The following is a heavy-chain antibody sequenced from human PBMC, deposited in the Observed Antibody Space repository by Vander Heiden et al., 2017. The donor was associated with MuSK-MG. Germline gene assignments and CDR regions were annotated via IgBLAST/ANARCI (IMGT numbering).Heavy chain of an antibody. CDR2: IYTSGST. D-gene: IGHD3-3*01. Sequence: QVQLQESGPGLVKPSQTLSLTCTVSGGPISSGSSYWSWIRQPAGKGLEWIGRIYTSGSTNYNPSLKSRVTISVDTSKNQFSLKLSSVTAADTAVYYCARDGLQFVEWLPHFNWFDPWGQGTLVTVSS. CDR3: ARDGLQFVEWLPHFNWFDP. CDR1: GGPISSGSSY. V-gene: IGHV4-61*02. J-gene: IGHJ5*02.